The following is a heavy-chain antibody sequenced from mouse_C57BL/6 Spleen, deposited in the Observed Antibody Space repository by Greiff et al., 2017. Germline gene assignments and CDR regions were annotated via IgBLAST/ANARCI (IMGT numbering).Heavy chain of an antibody. D-gene: IGHD2-5*01. V-gene: IGHV1-31*01. CDR1: GYSFTGYY. Sequence: DVKLQESGPELVKPGASVKISCKASGYSFTGYYMHWVKQSHGTILDWIGYIYPYNGVSSSNQTFKGKATLTVDKSSSTAYMELRSLTSEDSAVYYCARSESDRDSNYGYFDYWGQGTTLTVSS. CDR3: ARSESDRDSNYGYFDY. CDR2: IYPYNGVS. J-gene: IGHJ2*01.